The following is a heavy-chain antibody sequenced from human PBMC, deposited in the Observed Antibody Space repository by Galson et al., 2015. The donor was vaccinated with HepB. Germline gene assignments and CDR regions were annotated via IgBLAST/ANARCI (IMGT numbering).Heavy chain of an antibody. J-gene: IGHJ6*02. V-gene: IGHV3-30-3*01. CDR1: GFTLKNHS. Sequence: SLRLSCAASGFTLKNHSMHWVRQAPGNGLEGISMMAYNGVTKYFADSLKGRFTISRDNSKNILYLLMNSLRTEDTAVYYCARGTTDSDFGYYYHLDVWGPGTTVTVSS. CDR3: ARGTTDSDFGYYYHLDV. CDR2: MAYNGVTK. D-gene: IGHD4/OR15-4a*01.